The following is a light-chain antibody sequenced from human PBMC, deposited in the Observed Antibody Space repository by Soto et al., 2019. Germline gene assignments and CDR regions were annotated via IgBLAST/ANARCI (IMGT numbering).Light chain of an antibody. V-gene: IGLV2-14*01. CDR2: EVT. CDR1: SSDIGGYNY. J-gene: IGLJ1*01. CDR3: SSYTSRSTLYV. Sequence: QSAMTQPACVSGSPGQSITVSCTGTSSDIGGYNYVSWYQQHPGKAPKLMVYEVTNRPSGVSDRFSGSKSGNTASLTISGLQADDEGYYYCSSYTSRSTLYVFGTGTKVTVL.